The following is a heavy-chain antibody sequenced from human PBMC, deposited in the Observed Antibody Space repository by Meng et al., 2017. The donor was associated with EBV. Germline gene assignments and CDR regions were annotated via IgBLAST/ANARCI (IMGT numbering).Heavy chain of an antibody. CDR2: INHSGST. D-gene: IGHD5-24*01. J-gene: IGHJ4*02. CDR3: VRGRWLQPGSYFDY. V-gene: IGHV4-34*01. CDR1: GGSFSGYY. Sequence: QVQLQQWGGGLLKPSETLSLTCAVYGGSFSGYYWSWIRQPPGKGLEWIGEINHSGSTNYNPSLKSRVTISVDTSKNQFSLKLSSVTAADTAVYYCVRGRWLQPGSYFDYWGQGTLVTVSS.